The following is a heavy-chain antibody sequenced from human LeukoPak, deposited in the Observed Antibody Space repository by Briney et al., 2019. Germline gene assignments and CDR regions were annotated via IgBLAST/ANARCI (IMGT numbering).Heavy chain of an antibody. Sequence: GASVKVSCKASGYTFTSYYMHWVRQAPGQGLEWMGWISAYNGNTNYAQKLQGRVTMTTDTSTSTAYMELRSLRSDDTAVYYCARDGRLLWFGELQSSLDYWGQGTLVTVSS. CDR1: GYTFTSYY. J-gene: IGHJ4*02. CDR2: ISAYNGNT. CDR3: ARDGRLLWFGELQSSLDY. D-gene: IGHD3-10*01. V-gene: IGHV1-18*04.